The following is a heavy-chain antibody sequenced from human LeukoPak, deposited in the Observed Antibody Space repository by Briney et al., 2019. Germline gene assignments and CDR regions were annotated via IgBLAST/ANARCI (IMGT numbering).Heavy chain of an antibody. CDR3: ARGSPIELFLFDY. CDR1: GGSISSYY. CDR2: IYYSGST. V-gene: IGHV4-59*01. J-gene: IGHJ4*02. Sequence: SEAPSLTCTVSGGSISSYYWSWIRQPPGKGLEWIGYIYYSGSTNYNPSLKSRVAISVDTSKNQFSLKLSSVTAADTAVYYCARGSPIELFLFDYWGQGTLVTVSS. D-gene: IGHD3-10*01.